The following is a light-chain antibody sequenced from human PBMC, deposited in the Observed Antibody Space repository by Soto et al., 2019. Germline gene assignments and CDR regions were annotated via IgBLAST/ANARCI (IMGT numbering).Light chain of an antibody. CDR3: PQRNSWPWP. CDR1: QSVSTY. J-gene: IGKJ1*01. CDR2: DTS. V-gene: IGKV3-11*01. Sequence: EIVLTQSPGTLALAPGERATLSCRASQSVSTYLGWYQQKPGQAPRLLIYDTSNRATGIPARFSGSGSGTDFTLTLRSLAPEDFAVYFCPQRNSWPWPFGQGTKVDIK.